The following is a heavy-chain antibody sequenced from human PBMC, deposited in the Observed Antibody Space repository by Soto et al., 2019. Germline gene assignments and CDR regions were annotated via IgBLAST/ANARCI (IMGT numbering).Heavy chain of an antibody. D-gene: IGHD6-13*01. CDR2: IYPGDSDT. J-gene: IGHJ6*02. CDR3: ARHDRNSSWYYGMDV. CDR1: GYSFTSYW. Sequence: GESLKISCKGSGYSFTSYWIGWVRQMPGKGLEWMGIIYPGDSDTRYSPSFQGQVTISADKSISTAYLQWSSLKASDTAMYYCARHDRNSSWYYGMDVWGQGTTVTVSS. V-gene: IGHV5-51*01.